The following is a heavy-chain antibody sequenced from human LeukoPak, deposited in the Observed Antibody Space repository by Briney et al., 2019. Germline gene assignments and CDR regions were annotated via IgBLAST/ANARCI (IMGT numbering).Heavy chain of an antibody. CDR3: ATDPSNYYDSSGYELFDY. Sequence: GGSLRLSCAASGFTFSSYSMNWVRQAPGKGLEWVSAISGSGGSTYYADSVKGRFTISRDNSKNTLYLQMNSLRAEDTAVYYCATDPSNYYDSSGYELFDYWGQGTLVTVSS. J-gene: IGHJ4*02. V-gene: IGHV3-23*01. CDR2: ISGSGGST. CDR1: GFTFSSYS. D-gene: IGHD3-22*01.